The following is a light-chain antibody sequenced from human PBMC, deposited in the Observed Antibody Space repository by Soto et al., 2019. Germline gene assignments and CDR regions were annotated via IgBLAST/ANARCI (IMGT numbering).Light chain of an antibody. CDR1: SNDVGRYFL. CDR3: CSYAGSSTFVA. Sequence: SALTQPASVSGSPGQSVTISCTGTSNDVGRYFLVSWYQQHPGKAPKLIIFEDTKRPSGVSSRFSGSKSGNTASLTISGLQTEDEADYFCCSYAGSSTFVAFGGGTKLTVL. J-gene: IGLJ2*01. V-gene: IGLV2-23*02. CDR2: EDT.